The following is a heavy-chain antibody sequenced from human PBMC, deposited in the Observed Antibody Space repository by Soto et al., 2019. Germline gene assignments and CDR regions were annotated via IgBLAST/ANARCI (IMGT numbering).Heavy chain of an antibody. CDR3: ARGGSSSWYGYYFDY. CDR2: IIPILGIA. J-gene: IGHJ4*02. V-gene: IGHV1-69*02. D-gene: IGHD6-13*01. Sequence: SVKVSCKASGGTLSSYTGSWVRQAPGQGLEWMGRIIPILGIANYAQKFQGRVTITADKSTSTAYMELSSLRSEDTAVYYCARGGSSSWYGYYFDYWGQGTLVTVSS. CDR1: GGTLSSYT.